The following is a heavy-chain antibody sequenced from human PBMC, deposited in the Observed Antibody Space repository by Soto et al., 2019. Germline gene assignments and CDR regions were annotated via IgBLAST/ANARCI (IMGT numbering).Heavy chain of an antibody. CDR2: ITDTGGDA. V-gene: IGHV3-23*01. CDR1: GLTFGSRA. CDR3: ASSGPMVRGVIRGYYYYGMDV. D-gene: IGHD3-10*01. J-gene: IGHJ6*02. Sequence: EVQLLESGGDLIQPGGSLRLSCVASGLTFGSRAMSWVRQSPGEGLEWVSTITDTGGDAKYADSVRGRFAISRDNSKNTLYLQMNSLRAEDTAVYYCASSGPMVRGVIRGYYYYGMDVWGQGTTVTVSS.